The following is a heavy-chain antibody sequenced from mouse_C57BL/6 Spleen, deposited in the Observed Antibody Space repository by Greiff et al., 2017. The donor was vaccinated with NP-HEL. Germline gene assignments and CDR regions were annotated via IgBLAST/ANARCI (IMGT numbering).Heavy chain of an antibody. CDR2: INPGSGGT. CDR3: ARSDYSNYGAMDY. J-gene: IGHJ4*01. D-gene: IGHD2-5*01. V-gene: IGHV1-54*01. Sequence: VKLLESGAELVRPGTSVKVSCKASGYAFTNYLIEWVKQRPGQGLEWIGVINPGSGGTNYNEKFKGKATLTADKSSSTAYMQLSSLTSEDSAVYFCARSDYSNYGAMDYWGQGTSVTVSS. CDR1: GYAFTNYL.